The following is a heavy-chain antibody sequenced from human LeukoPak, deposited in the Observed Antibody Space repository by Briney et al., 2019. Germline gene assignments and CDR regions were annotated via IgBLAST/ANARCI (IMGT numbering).Heavy chain of an antibody. CDR2: IIPIFGTA. Sequence: SVKVSCKASGYTFTGYYMHWVRQAPGQGLEWMGGIIPIFGTANYAQKFQGRVTITAGESTSTAYMELSSLRSEDTAVYYCARVKSGDDILTGYYTSQYNWFDPWGQGTLVTVSS. V-gene: IGHV1-69*13. D-gene: IGHD3-9*01. J-gene: IGHJ5*02. CDR3: ARVKSGDDILTGYYTSQYNWFDP. CDR1: GYTFTGYY.